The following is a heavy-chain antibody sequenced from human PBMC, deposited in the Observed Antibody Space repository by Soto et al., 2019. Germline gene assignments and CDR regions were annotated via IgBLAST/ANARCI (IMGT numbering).Heavy chain of an antibody. D-gene: IGHD6-19*01. Sequence: EVQLVESGGGLVQPGGSLRLSCAASGFTFSSYWMSWVHQAPGKGLEWVANIKQDGSEKYYVDSVKGRFTISRDNAKNSLYLQMNSLRAEDTAVYYCARHLRWGAVAVPYWYFDLWGRGTLVTVSS. CDR2: IKQDGSEK. V-gene: IGHV3-7*01. CDR3: ARHLRWGAVAVPYWYFDL. J-gene: IGHJ2*01. CDR1: GFTFSSYW.